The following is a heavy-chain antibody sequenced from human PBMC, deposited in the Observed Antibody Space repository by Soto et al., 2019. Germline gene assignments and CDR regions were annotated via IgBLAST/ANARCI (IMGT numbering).Heavy chain of an antibody. V-gene: IGHV1-18*01. CDR1: GYTFTSYG. CDR3: ARECSCICCSPYCGGMDV. Sequence: QVQLVQSGAEVKKPGASVKVSCKASGYTFTSYGISWVRQAPGQGLEWMGWISAYNGNTNYEQKHQGRVTMTTATATSTAYMKLRSLPFYDTAVYYCARECSCICCSPYCGGMDVRGHGTTVTVSS. J-gene: IGHJ6*02. CDR2: ISAYNGNT. D-gene: IGHD2-2*01.